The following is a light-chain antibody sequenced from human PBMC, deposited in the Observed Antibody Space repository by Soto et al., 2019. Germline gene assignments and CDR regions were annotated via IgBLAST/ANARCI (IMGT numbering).Light chain of an antibody. J-gene: IGKJ1*01. CDR2: EVS. CDR1: QGLVYSDGNTF. CDR3: LQGAHWPST. Sequence: VVMTQSPLSLSVTLGQPATISCRSSQGLVYSDGNTFLNWFHQRPGQSPRRLIYEVSNRDYGVPDRFRVSGAGTDYTLTISRVEAVDVGIYYCLQGAHWPSTFGQGTKVEIK. V-gene: IGKV2-30*01.